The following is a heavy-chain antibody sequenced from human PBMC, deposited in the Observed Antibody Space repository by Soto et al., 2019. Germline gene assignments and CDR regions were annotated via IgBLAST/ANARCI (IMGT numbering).Heavy chain of an antibody. J-gene: IGHJ4*02. Sequence: SSETLSLTCTVSGYSVTSGSYWGWFRQPPEKGLEWIGSVYLSGHTYHNPSLMSRVTISIDTSKNQFSLKLTSVTAADTAVYYCARASIVVSGTIVDFWGLGTLVTVSS. CDR2: VYLSGHT. D-gene: IGHD1-7*01. V-gene: IGHV4-38-2*02. CDR3: ARASIVVSGTIVDF. CDR1: GYSVTSGSY.